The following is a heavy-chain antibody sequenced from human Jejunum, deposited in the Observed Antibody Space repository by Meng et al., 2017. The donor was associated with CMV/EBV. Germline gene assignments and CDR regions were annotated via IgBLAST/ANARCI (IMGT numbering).Heavy chain of an antibody. D-gene: IGHD3-10*01. Sequence: VGFGGGVVRPVGFLRLSCTPSGFTFSDYGMDWIRQAPGKGLEWVAFISYKGDNKYYADSARGRFTISRDNSKNTLDLQMNSLRTEDTAVYYCTKDQVLLWGQGTLVTVSS. CDR1: GFTFSDYG. J-gene: IGHJ4*02. V-gene: IGHV3-30*02. CDR2: ISYKGDNK. CDR3: TKDQVLL.